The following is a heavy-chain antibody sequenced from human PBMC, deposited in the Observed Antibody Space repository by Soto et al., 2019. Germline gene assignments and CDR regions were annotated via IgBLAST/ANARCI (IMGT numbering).Heavy chain of an antibody. J-gene: IGHJ4*02. V-gene: IGHV3-23*01. CDR2: ISGSGGST. CDR1: GFTFSSYA. Sequence: QPGGSLRLSCAASGFTFSSYAMSWVRQAPGKGLEWVSAISGSGGSTYYADSVKGRFTISRDNSKNTLYLQMNSLRVFYTVVFYCANWPEGHPPFLDYWGQGTLVTVSS. CDR3: ANWPEGHPPFLDY.